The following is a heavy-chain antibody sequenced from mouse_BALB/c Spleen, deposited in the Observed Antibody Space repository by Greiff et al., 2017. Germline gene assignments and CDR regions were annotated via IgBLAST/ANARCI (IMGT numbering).Heavy chain of an antibody. D-gene: IGHD2-14*01. J-gene: IGHJ4*01. V-gene: IGHV5-17*02. CDR1: GFTFSSFG. CDR3: ARGGAYYRYDGDYYAMDY. CDR2: ISSGSSTI. Sequence: EVQGVESGGGLVQPGGSRKLSCAASGFTFSSFGMHWVRQAPEKGLEWVAYISSGSSTIYYADTVKGRFTISRDNPKNTLFLQMTSLRSEDTAMYYCARGGAYYRYDGDYYAMDYWGQGTSVTVSS.